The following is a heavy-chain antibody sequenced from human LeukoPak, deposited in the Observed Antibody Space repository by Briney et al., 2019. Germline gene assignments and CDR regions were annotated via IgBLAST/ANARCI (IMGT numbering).Heavy chain of an antibody. CDR3: ARDGAYGSGRSYNDY. J-gene: IGHJ4*02. Sequence: GGSLRLSCAASGFTFSSYSMNWVRQAPGKGLEWVSSISSRSSYIYYAASVKGRFTISRDNAKNSLYLQMNSLRAEDTAVYYCARDGAYGSGRSYNDYWGQGTLVTVSS. V-gene: IGHV3-21*01. CDR2: ISSRSSYI. CDR1: GFTFSSYS. D-gene: IGHD3-10*01.